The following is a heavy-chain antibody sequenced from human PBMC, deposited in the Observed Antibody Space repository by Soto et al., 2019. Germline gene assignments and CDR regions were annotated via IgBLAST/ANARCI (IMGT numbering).Heavy chain of an antibody. J-gene: IGHJ6*02. CDR3: ARDLYRSRDGMDV. D-gene: IGHD3-16*02. CDR1: GFTFSSYG. CDR2: IWYAGSNK. Sequence: QVQLVESGGGVVQPGRSLRLSCAASGFTFSSYGMHLVRQAPGKGLEWVAVIWYAGSNKYYADSVKGRFSISRDNSKNPLYVQMNSLRAEDTAVYYGARDLYRSRDGMDVWGQGTTVTVSS. V-gene: IGHV3-33*01.